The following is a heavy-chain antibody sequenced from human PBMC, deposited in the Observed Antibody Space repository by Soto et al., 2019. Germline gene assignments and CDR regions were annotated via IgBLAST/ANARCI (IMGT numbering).Heavy chain of an antibody. CDR1: GFTFSSSA. J-gene: IGHJ5*02. CDR2: ISESGDNT. D-gene: IGHD5-18*01. V-gene: IGHV3-23*01. CDR3: AKGGYKYGLDP. Sequence: EVQLLESGGGLVQPGGSLRLSCAASGFTFSSSAMSWVRQAPGKGPEWVSAISESGDNTFSADSVKGRFTISRDNTKNMLHLQMNSLRAEDTALYFCAKGGYKYGLDPWGQGTLVTVSS.